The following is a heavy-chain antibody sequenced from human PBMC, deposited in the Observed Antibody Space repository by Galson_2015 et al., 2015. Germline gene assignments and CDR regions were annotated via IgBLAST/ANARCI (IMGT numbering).Heavy chain of an antibody. CDR2: ISWNSGFI. V-gene: IGHV3-9*01. D-gene: IGHD5-12*01. CDR1: GFTFDDYA. Sequence: SLRLSCAASGFTFDDYAMHWVRQAPGKGLEWVSGISWNSGFIGYADSVKGRFTISRDRAKNSLYLQMNSLRAEDTALYYCAKGNGYSASGPLDYWGQGTLVTVSS. J-gene: IGHJ4*02. CDR3: AKGNGYSASGPLDY.